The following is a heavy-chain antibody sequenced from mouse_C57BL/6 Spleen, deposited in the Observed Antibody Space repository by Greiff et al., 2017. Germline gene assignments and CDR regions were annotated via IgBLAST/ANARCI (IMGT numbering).Heavy chain of an antibody. CDR1: GFNIKDDY. J-gene: IGHJ4*01. CDR3: TPYYSNYGNDAMDY. V-gene: IGHV14-4*01. D-gene: IGHD2-5*01. CDR2: IDPENGDT. Sequence: VQLKQSGAELVRPGASVKLSCTASGFNIKDDYMHWVKQRPEQGLEWIGWIDPENGDTEYASKVQGKATITADTSSNTAYLQLSSLTSEDTAVYYCTPYYSNYGNDAMDYWGQGTSVTVSS.